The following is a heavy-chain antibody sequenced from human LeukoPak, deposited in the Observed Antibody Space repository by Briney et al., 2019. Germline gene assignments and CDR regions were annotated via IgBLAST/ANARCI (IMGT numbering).Heavy chain of an antibody. CDR3: ARDSWNYGLLAC. V-gene: IGHV3-33*01. J-gene: IGHJ4*02. D-gene: IGHD1-7*01. CDR2: IWCDGSNK. CDR1: RFTFRTYG. Sequence: PGGSLRLSCAASRFTFRTYGIHWVRQAPGKGLVWVAVIWCDGSNKYYADSVKGRFTSSRDNTKHTLYLQMNSLTAEDTAVYYCARDSWNYGLLACWGQGTLVTVSS.